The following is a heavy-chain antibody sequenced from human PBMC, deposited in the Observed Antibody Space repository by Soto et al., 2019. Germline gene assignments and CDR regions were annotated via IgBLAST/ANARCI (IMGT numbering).Heavy chain of an antibody. CDR2: ISTYNGHT. Sequence: QVQLVQSGAEVEKPGASVKVSCKASGYTFTTYGITWVRQAPGQGLEWMGWISTYNGHTNYAQKLQGRVTMTTDTSTGTDYMELRNLRSDDTAVYYFARGDYGDYWGQGTLVTVSS. CDR3: ARGDYGDY. J-gene: IGHJ4*02. CDR1: GYTFTTYG. V-gene: IGHV1-18*01.